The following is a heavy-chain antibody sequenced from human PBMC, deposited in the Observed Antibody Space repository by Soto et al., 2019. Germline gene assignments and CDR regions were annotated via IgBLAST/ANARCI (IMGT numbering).Heavy chain of an antibody. J-gene: IGHJ4*02. CDR2: IYYSGST. Sequence: ETLSLTCTVSGGSVSSGSYYWSWIRQPPGKGLEWIGYIYYSGSTNYNPSLKSRVTISVDTSKNQFSLKLSSVTAADTAVYYCARDLRDGYSTFDYWGQGTLVTVSS. V-gene: IGHV4-61*01. D-gene: IGHD4-4*01. CDR3: ARDLRDGYSTFDY. CDR1: GGSVSSGSYY.